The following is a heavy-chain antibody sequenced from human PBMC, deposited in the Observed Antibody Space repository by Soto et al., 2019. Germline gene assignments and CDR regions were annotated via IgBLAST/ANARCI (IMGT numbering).Heavy chain of an antibody. V-gene: IGHV4-39*01. D-gene: IGHD5-12*01. CDR1: GGSISSSSYY. Sequence: SETLSLTCTVSGGSISSSSYYWGWIRQPPGKGLEWIGSIYYSGSTYYNPSLKSRVTISVDTSKNQFSLKLSSVTAADTAVYYCARQRGYSGYGKALDYWGQGTLVTVSS. CDR2: IYYSGST. CDR3: ARQRGYSGYGKALDY. J-gene: IGHJ4*02.